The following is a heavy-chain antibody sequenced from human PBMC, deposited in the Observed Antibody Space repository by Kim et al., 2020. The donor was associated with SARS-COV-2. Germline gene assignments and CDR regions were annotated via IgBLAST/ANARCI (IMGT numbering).Heavy chain of an antibody. CDR2: ISGSGGST. CDR1: GFTFSSYA. D-gene: IGHD5-12*01. Sequence: GGSLRLSCAASGFTFSSYAMSWVRQAPGKGLEWVSAISGSGGSTYYADSVKGRFTISRDNSKNTLYLQMNSLRAEDTAVYYCARRRGRDGYQTPLVDYWGQGTLVTVSS. CDR3: ARRRGRDGYQTPLVDY. J-gene: IGHJ4*02. V-gene: IGHV3-23*01.